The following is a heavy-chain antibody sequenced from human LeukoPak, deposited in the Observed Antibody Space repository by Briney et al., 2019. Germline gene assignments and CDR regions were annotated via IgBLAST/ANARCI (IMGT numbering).Heavy chain of an antibody. CDR2: ISYDGNNK. V-gene: IGHV3-30-3*01. J-gene: IGHJ4*02. D-gene: IGHD3-22*01. Sequence: GGSLRLSCAASGFTFSSYWMHWVRQAPGKGLEWVAVISYDGNNKYYADSVRGRFTISRDNSKNTLSLQMDSLRAEDTAVYYCARGYNTFYDSSGYYSFLDYWGQGTLVTVSS. CDR3: ARGYNTFYDSSGYYSFLDY. CDR1: GFTFSSYW.